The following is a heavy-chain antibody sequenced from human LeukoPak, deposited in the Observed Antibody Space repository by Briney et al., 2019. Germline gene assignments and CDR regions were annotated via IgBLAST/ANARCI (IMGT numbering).Heavy chain of an antibody. CDR3: ARDHNLGLDY. CDR1: GFSFSSYS. CDR2: ISITTI. Sequence: GGSLRLSCAASGFSFSSYSMNWVRQAPGKGLEWLSYISITTIYYADSVKGRFTISRVNAKNSLYLQMNSLRAEDTAVYYCARDHNLGLDYWGQGTLVTVSS. J-gene: IGHJ4*02. D-gene: IGHD1-1*01. V-gene: IGHV3-48*01.